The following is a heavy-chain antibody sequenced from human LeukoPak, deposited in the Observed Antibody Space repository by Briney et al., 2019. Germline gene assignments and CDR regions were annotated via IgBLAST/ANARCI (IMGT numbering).Heavy chain of an antibody. V-gene: IGHV3-23*01. CDR2: LSGSGITT. Sequence: RSGGSLRLSCVASGFTFSNSAMSWVRQAPGKGLEWVSTLSGSGITTYYADSVKGRFTISRDNSKNTLYLQMNSLRAQDTAVYYGGKRIYSSGWSYFDYWGHGTLVTVSS. CDR1: GFTFSNSA. J-gene: IGHJ4*01. CDR3: GKRIYSSGWSYFDY. D-gene: IGHD6-19*01.